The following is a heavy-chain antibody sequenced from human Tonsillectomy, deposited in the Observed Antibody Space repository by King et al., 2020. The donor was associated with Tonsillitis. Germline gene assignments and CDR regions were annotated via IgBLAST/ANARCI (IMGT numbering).Heavy chain of an antibody. V-gene: IGHV3-9*01. D-gene: IGHD4-23*01. J-gene: IGHJ3*02. Sequence: VQLQESGGGLVQPGRSLRLSCAASGFTFDDYAMHWFRQAPGKGLEWVSGISWNSGTTGYMDSVKGRFTISRYNAKNSLYLQMNSLRAEDTALYYCAKDLDDYGGNSGGFDIWGQGTMVTVSS. CDR1: GFTFDDYA. CDR3: AKDLDDYGGNSGGFDI. CDR2: ISWNSGTT.